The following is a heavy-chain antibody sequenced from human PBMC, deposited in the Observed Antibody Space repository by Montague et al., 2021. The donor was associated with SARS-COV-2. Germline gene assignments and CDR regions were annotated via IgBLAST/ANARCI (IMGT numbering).Heavy chain of an antibody. CDR1: GDSVSSNIAA. D-gene: IGHD1-14*01. Sequence: CAISGDSVSSNIAAWNWIRPSPSRGLEWLGRTYYRSKWYNDYAVSVRSRITISPDTSKNQLSLQLNSVTPEDTAVYYCTQERGPGRTTWHYFDYWGQGTLVTVSS. CDR2: TYYRSKWYN. CDR3: TQERGPGRTTWHYFDY. V-gene: IGHV6-1*01. J-gene: IGHJ4*02.